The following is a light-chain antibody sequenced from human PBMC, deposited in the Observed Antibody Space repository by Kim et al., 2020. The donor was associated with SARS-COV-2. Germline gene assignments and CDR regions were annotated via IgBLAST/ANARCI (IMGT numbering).Light chain of an antibody. J-gene: IGLJ1*01. CDR3: QTWGTGIHV. Sequence: QPVLTQSPSASASLGASVKLTCTLSSGHSSYAIAWHQQQPEKGPRYLMKLNSDGSHSKGDGIPDHFSGSSSGAERYLTISSLQSEDEADYYCQTWGTGIHVFGTGTKVTVL. CDR2: LNSDGSH. CDR1: SGHSSYA. V-gene: IGLV4-69*01.